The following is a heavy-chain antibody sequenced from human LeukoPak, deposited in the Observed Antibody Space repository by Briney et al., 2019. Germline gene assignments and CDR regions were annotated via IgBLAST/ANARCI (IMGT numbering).Heavy chain of an antibody. Sequence: ASVKVSCKASGYTFTSYYMHWVRQAPGQGLEWMGIINPSGGSTSYAQKFQGRVTMTRDMSTSTVYMELSSLRSEDTAVYYCARGGDLACGGDCPPFDYWGQGTLVTVSS. CDR1: GYTFTSYY. V-gene: IGHV1-46*01. CDR3: ARGGDLACGGDCPPFDY. D-gene: IGHD2-21*02. CDR2: INPSGGST. J-gene: IGHJ4*02.